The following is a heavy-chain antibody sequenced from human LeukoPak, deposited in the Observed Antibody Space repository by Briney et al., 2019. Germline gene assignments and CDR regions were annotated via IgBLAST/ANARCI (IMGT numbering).Heavy chain of an antibody. J-gene: IGHJ6*04. V-gene: IGHV1-69*01. CDR3: ARDREQLVYYYYGMDV. D-gene: IGHD6-13*01. Sequence: ASVKVSCKASGGTFSSYAISWVRQAPGQGLEWMGGIIPIFGTANYAQKFQGRVTITADESTSTAYMELSSLTSEDTAVYYCARDREQLVYYYYGMDVWGKGTTVTVSS. CDR2: IIPIFGTA. CDR1: GGTFSSYA.